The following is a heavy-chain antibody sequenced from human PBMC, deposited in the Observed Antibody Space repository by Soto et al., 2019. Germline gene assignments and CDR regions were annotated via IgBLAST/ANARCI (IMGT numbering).Heavy chain of an antibody. Sequence: QVQLVQSGAAVQKPGASVKDSCKASGYTFTSYYMHWVRQAPAQGLEWMGIINPSGGSTSYAQKCQGRVTMTRDTSTSTVYMELSSLRSEDTAVYYCATVGLGHQIRWVPGWGQGTGVTVCS. CDR3: ATVGLGHQIRWVPG. D-gene: IGHD1-1*01. V-gene: IGHV1-46*01. CDR2: INPSGGST. J-gene: IGHJ4*02. CDR1: GYTFTSYY.